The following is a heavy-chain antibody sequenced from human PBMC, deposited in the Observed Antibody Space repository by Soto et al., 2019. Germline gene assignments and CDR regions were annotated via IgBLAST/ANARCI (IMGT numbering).Heavy chain of an antibody. CDR1: GYTFTSHG. V-gene: IGHV1-18*01. D-gene: IGHD3-10*01. J-gene: IGHJ6*03. CDR2: ISAYNGDT. CDR3: ARMVRGSNIDYYHYMDV. Sequence: QVQLVQSGAEVKKPGASVKVSCKASGYTFTSHGISWVRQAPGQGLEWMGWISAYNGDTNYARKLQGRVTVTTDTSTITAYMELRSLRSEDTAVYYCARMVRGSNIDYYHYMDVWGKGTTVTVSS.